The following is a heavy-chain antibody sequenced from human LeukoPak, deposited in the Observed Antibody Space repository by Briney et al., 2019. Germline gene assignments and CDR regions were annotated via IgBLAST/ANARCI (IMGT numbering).Heavy chain of an antibody. CDR1: GGSFSGYY. J-gene: IGHJ4*02. Sequence: SETLSLTCAVYGGSFSGYYWSWIRQPPGKGLEWIGEINHSGSTNYNPSLKSRVTISVDTSKNQFSLKLNSVTAADTAVYYCARDTTSGWAFDYWGQGTLVTVSS. CDR2: INHSGST. D-gene: IGHD6-19*01. CDR3: ARDTTSGWAFDY. V-gene: IGHV4-34*01.